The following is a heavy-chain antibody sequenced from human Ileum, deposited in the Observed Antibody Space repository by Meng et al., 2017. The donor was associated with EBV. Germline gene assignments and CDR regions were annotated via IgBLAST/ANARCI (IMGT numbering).Heavy chain of an antibody. J-gene: IGHJ5*02. D-gene: IGHD4-23*01. CDR2: IDQSGYT. CDR1: GGSFNDYY. V-gene: IGHV4-34*01. CDR3: ARYGRCNGNSFYCFDP. Sequence: QVRLQQWGKGILKPSETLSLTCAVYGGSFNDYYWTWLRQPPGKGLEWIGEIDQSGYTKFNPSLSSRATISRDTSNNQFSLRLNSVTAADTALYYCARYGRCNGNSFYCFDPWGQGTLVTVSS.